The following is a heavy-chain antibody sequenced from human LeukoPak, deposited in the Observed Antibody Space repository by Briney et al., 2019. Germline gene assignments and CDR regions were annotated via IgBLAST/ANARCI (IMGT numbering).Heavy chain of an antibody. D-gene: IGHD5-18*01. CDR2: IRYDGSEE. CDR1: GITFSSYG. Sequence: GGSLRLSCAASGITFSSYGMHWVRPAPGKGLNRVAFIRYDGSEEYYADSVKGRFTISRDNSKKTLYLQMNSLRAEDTAVYYCAKGYTYTFDYFDSWGQGTLVTVSS. V-gene: IGHV3-30*02. CDR3: AKGYTYTFDYFDS. J-gene: IGHJ4*02.